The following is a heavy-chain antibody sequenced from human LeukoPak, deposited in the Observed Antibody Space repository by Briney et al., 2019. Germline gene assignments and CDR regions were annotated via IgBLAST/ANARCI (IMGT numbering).Heavy chain of an antibody. Sequence: GGSLRLSCAASGFTFNNYAMSLVRQAPGKGLEWVSTISGSNDNTYYADSVKGRFTISRGNSKNTLYLQMNSLRADDTALYYCANDFDYWGQGTLVTVSS. V-gene: IGHV3-23*01. CDR1: GFTFNNYA. CDR3: ANDFDY. J-gene: IGHJ4*02. CDR2: ISGSNDNT.